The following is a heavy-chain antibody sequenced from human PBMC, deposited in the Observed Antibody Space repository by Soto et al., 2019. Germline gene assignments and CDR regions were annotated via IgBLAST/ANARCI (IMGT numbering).Heavy chain of an antibody. CDR2: IYYSGST. J-gene: IGHJ2*01. V-gene: IGHV4-59*08. Sequence: QVQLQESGPGLVKPSETLSLTCTVSGGSISSYYWSWIRQPPGKGLEWSGYIYYSGSTNYNPSLKSRVTISVDTSKHPFSLKLSSVTAADTAVYYCARFNWYFDLWGRGTLVTVSS. CDR3: ARFNWYFDL. CDR1: GGSISSYY.